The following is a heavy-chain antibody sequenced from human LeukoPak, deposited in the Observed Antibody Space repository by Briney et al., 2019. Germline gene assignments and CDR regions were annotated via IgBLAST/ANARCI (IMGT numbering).Heavy chain of an antibody. Sequence: GGSLRLSCAASGFTFSSYAMHWVRQAPGKGLEWVAVISYDGSNKYYADSVKGRFTISRDNSKNTLYLQTNSLRAEDTAVYYCARSAYSSSWYSWYFDLWGRGTLVTVSS. D-gene: IGHD6-13*01. CDR1: GFTFSSYA. V-gene: IGHV3-30*04. CDR3: ARSAYSSSWYSWYFDL. J-gene: IGHJ2*01. CDR2: ISYDGSNK.